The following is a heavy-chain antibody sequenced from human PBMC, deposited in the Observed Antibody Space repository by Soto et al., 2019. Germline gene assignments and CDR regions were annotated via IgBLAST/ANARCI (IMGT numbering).Heavy chain of an antibody. CDR3: ARDRSAGGYYYYYYGMDV. V-gene: IGHV3-30-3*01. CDR2: ISYDGSNK. D-gene: IGHD2-15*01. CDR1: GFTFSSYA. J-gene: IGHJ6*02. Sequence: QVQLVESGGGVVQPGRSLRLSCAASGFTFSSYAMHWVHQAPGKGLEWVAVISYDGSNKYYADSVKGRFTISRDNSKNTLYLQMNSLRAEDTAVYYCARDRSAGGYYYYYYGMDVWGQGTTVTVSS.